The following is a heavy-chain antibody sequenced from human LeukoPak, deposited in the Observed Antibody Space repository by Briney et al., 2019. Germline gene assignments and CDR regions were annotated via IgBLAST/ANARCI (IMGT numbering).Heavy chain of an antibody. Sequence: GGSLRLSCAASGFTFSSYGMHWVRQAPGKGLEWVAFIRYDGSNKYYADSVKGRFTISRDNAENSVYLQMNSLRDEDTAVYYCARDQGHYYYYMDVWGKGTTVTVSS. J-gene: IGHJ6*03. CDR1: GFTFSSYG. V-gene: IGHV3-30*02. CDR2: IRYDGSNK. CDR3: ARDQGHYYYYMDV.